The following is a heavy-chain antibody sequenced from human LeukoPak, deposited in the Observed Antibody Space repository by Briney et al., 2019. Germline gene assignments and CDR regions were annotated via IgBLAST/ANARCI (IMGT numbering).Heavy chain of an antibody. D-gene: IGHD4-17*01. CDR3: ARTLTTATWDF. J-gene: IGHJ4*02. Sequence: ASVKVSCKASGYTFTDYYFNWVRQAPGQGLEWMGWTNPKSGGTHYAQNFQDRVTMTRDTSINTAYLELNRLRSDDTAVYYCARTLTTATWDFWGQGTLVTVSS. CDR1: GYTFTDYY. V-gene: IGHV1-2*02. CDR2: TNPKSGGT.